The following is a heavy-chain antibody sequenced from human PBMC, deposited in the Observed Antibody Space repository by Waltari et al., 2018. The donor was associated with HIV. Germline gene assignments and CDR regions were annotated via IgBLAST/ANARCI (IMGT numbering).Heavy chain of an antibody. V-gene: IGHV4-39*01. CDR3: MRHRGYFPPDY. CDR2: IHYRGNT. CDR1: DGSTTDSSGDYH. D-gene: IGHD1-26*01. J-gene: IGHJ4*02. Sequence: QLQLHASGPGMVKPSETLSLTCTVSDGSTTDSSGDYHWGWIRQPPGKELEWIGNIHYRGNTFHNPPLRSRVTIAADKSKNQFSLKLRSVTAADTAVYFCMRHRGYFPPDYWGQGTLVTVSS.